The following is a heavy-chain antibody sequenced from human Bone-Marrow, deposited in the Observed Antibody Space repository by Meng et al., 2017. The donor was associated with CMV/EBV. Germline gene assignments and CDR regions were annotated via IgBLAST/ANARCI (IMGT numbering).Heavy chain of an antibody. Sequence: SETLSLTCTVSGGSINFFFCNWIRQSPGKGLEWIGSIYYTGSTDYNPCLESRVTISVDTSKNQCSLKLSSVTAAYTAIYYCARDYRVISGYYDAVSVWGQGEMVPVSS. CDR3: ARDYRVISGYYDAVSV. J-gene: IGHJ3*01. D-gene: IGHD3-22*01. V-gene: IGHV4-59*01. CDR2: IYYTGST. CDR1: GGSINFFF.